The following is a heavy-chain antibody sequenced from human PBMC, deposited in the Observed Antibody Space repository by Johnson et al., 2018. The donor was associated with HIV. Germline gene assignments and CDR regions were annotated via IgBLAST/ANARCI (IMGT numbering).Heavy chain of an antibody. J-gene: IGHJ3*02. Sequence: VQLVESGGGLVQPGGSLRLSCAASGFTFSSYAMSWVRQAPGKGLEWVSAISGSGGSTYYADSVKGRFTISRDNSKNTLYLQMNSLRAEDTAVYYCAKSWAYSSSWYGGFDAFDIWGQGTMVTVSS. CDR1: GFTFSSYA. CDR2: ISGSGGST. V-gene: IGHV3-23*04. D-gene: IGHD6-13*01. CDR3: AKSWAYSSSWYGGFDAFDI.